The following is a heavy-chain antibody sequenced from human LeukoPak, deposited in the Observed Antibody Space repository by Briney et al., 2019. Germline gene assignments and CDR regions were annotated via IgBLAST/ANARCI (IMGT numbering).Heavy chain of an antibody. CDR3: AREDRPGSYYYGSGSYYRTLDY. D-gene: IGHD3-10*01. J-gene: IGHJ4*02. V-gene: IGHV1-46*01. CDR1: GYTFTSYY. Sequence: GASVKVSCKASGYTFTSYYMHWVRQAPGQGLEWMGIINPSGGSTSYAQKFQGRVTMTRDTSTSTVYMELSSLRSEDTAVYYCAREDRPGSYYYGSGSYYRTLDYWGQGTLVTVSS. CDR2: INPSGGST.